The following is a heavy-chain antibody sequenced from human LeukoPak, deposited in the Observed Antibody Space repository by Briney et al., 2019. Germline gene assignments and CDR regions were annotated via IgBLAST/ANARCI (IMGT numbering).Heavy chain of an antibody. CDR2: INPSGGST. J-gene: IGHJ6*02. D-gene: IGHD6-13*01. V-gene: IGHV1-46*01. CDR1: GYTFTSYH. Sequence: ASVKVSCKASGYTFTSYHMHWVRQAPGQGLEWMGIINPSGGSTSYAQKFQGRVTMTRDTSTSTVYMELSSLRSEDTAVYYCARDSPFGEQQLEKGYYYYGMDVWGQGTTVTVSS. CDR3: ARDSPFGEQQLEKGYYYYGMDV.